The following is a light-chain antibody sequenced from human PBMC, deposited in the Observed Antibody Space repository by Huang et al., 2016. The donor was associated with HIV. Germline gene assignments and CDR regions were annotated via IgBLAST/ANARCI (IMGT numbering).Light chain of an antibody. CDR1: QSILHTYKNKNF. CDR3: QQYFSTPRT. CDR2: WES. Sequence: DIVMTQSPDSLTVSLGERATINCKSSQSILHTYKNKNFLSWFQQKPGQPPKLLMHWESTRESGVPDRCSGSGSGTDFTLTINGLQAEDVAVYYCQQYFSTPRTFGQGTRVEIK. V-gene: IGKV4-1*01. J-gene: IGKJ1*01.